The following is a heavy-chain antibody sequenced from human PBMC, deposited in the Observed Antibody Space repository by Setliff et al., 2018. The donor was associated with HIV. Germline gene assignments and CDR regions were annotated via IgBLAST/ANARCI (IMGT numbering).Heavy chain of an antibody. CDR2: IYYSGST. D-gene: IGHD2-15*01. Sequence: SETLSLTCTVSGDSSSNDYWTWVRQPPGKGLEWIGIIYYSGSTYYKPSLKSRVTISVDTSKNQLSLKLNSVTAADTAMYYCARVVDADYLDYWGQGTPVTVSS. V-gene: IGHV4-59*04. CDR1: GDSSSNDY. J-gene: IGHJ4*02. CDR3: ARVVDADYLDY.